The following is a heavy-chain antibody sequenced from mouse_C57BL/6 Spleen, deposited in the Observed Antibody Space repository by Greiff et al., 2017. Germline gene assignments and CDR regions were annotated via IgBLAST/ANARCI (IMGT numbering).Heavy chain of an antibody. D-gene: IGHD2-4*01. J-gene: IGHJ2*01. V-gene: IGHV1-64*01. Sequence: QVQLKQPGAELVKPGASVKLSCKASGYTFTSYWMHWVKQRPGQGLEWIGMIHPNSGSTNYNEKFKSKATLTVDKSSSTAYMQLSSLTSEDSAVYYCARSVYYDYDDGFDYWGQGTTLTVSS. CDR3: ARSVYYDYDDGFDY. CDR2: IHPNSGST. CDR1: GYTFTSYW.